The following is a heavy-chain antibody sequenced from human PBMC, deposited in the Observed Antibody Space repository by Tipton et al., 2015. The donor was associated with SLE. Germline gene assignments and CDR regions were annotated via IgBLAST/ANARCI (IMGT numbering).Heavy chain of an antibody. Sequence: GSLRLSCAASGSTFSDYYMTWIRQAPGKGLERLSYISGSKSYTNYADSVRGRFTLSRDNAKNSLDLQMNSLRAEDTAVYYCARDSLITMIDFWGQGTLVTVSS. CDR1: GSTFSDYY. CDR2: ISGSKSYT. J-gene: IGHJ4*02. CDR3: ARDSLITMIDF. D-gene: IGHD3-22*01. V-gene: IGHV3-11*05.